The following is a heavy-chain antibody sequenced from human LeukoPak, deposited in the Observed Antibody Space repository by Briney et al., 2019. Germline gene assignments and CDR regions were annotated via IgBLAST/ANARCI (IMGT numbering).Heavy chain of an antibody. CDR2: IYTSGST. Sequence: SETLSLTCTVSGGSISSYYWSWIRQPPGKGLEWIGRIYTSGSTNYNPSLKSRVTMSVDTSKNQFSLKLTSVTGADTAVYYCAGERGEEYSSGWYKRNYFDNWGQGIRVTVSS. V-gene: IGHV4-4*07. D-gene: IGHD6-19*01. CDR1: GGSISSYY. J-gene: IGHJ4*02. CDR3: AGERGEEYSSGWYKRNYFDN.